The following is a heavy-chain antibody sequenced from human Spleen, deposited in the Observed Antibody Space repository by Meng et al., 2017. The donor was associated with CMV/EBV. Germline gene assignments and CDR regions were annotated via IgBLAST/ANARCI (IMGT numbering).Heavy chain of an antibody. CDR1: TFTSYS. D-gene: IGHD2-2*01. CDR3: ARDPCSSTSCYGDNWFDP. J-gene: IGHJ5*02. V-gene: IGHV3-21*01. Sequence: TFTSYSMNRVRQGPGKGLEWVSSISSSSSYIYYADSVKGRFTISRDNAKNSLYLQMNSLRAEDTAVYYCARDPCSSTSCYGDNWFDPWGQGTLVTVSS. CDR2: ISSSSSYI.